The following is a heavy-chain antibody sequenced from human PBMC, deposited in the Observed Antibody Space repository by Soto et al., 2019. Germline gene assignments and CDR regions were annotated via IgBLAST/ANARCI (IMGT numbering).Heavy chain of an antibody. J-gene: IGHJ4*02. D-gene: IGHD3-10*01. CDR3: ARDYYGSGSYYGSYYFDY. Sequence: QVQLVQSGAEVKKPGSSVKVSCKASGGTFSSYTISWVRQAPGQGLEWMGRIIPILGIANYAQKFQGRVTITADKSTSTAYMELSSLRSEDTDVYYCARDYYGSGSYYGSYYFDYWGQGTLVTVSS. V-gene: IGHV1-69*08. CDR1: GGTFSSYT. CDR2: IIPILGIA.